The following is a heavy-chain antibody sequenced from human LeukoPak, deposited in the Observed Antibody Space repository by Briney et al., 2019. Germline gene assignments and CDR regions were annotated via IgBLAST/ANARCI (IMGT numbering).Heavy chain of an antibody. Sequence: GGSLTLTCEASVFTLNSSAMSWVRQAPGKGLEWASAIRGSGGSTYYAYSVKCQFTISRDHSKHTPYLQMTSLRPQHTAVYSCAKEVTTDSLAYSGQGTPATASS. CDR1: VFTLNSSA. J-gene: IGHJ4*02. D-gene: IGHD4-17*01. V-gene: IGHV3-23*01. CDR3: AKEVTTDSLAY. CDR2: IRGSGGST.